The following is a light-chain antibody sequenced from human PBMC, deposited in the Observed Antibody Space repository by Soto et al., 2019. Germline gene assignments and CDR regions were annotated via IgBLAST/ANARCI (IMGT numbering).Light chain of an antibody. CDR2: TAS. CDR3: QQYKAYPYT. J-gene: IGKJ2*01. Sequence: DIQVTQSPSTVSASVGDRVTITCRASQSIDNWLAWYQQIPGKAPNLLIYTASSLESGVPSRFSGSGSGTEFTLTISSLQPDDFTTYYCQQYKAYPYTFGQGTKVDIK. V-gene: IGKV1-5*03. CDR1: QSIDNW.